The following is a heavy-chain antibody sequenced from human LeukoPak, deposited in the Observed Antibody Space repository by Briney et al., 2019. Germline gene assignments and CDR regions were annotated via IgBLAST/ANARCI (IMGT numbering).Heavy chain of an antibody. CDR1: GGTFSSYA. D-gene: IGHD7-27*01. J-gene: IGHJ3*02. V-gene: IGHV1-69*13. CDR2: IIPIFGTA. CDR3: AREGAGEWAFDI. Sequence: SVKVSCKASGGTFSSYAISWVRQAPGQGLEWMGGIIPIFGTANYAQKFQGRVTITADESTSTAYMELSSPRSEDTAVYYCAREGAGEWAFDIWGQGTMVTVSS.